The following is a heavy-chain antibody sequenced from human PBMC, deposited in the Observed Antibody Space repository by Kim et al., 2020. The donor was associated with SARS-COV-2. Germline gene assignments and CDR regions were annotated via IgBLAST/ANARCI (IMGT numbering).Heavy chain of an antibody. V-gene: IGHV3-74*01. CDR1: GFTFSSYS. CDR2: INSDGSTT. J-gene: IGHJ4*02. D-gene: IGHD2-2*01. Sequence: GGSLRLSCAASGFTFSSYSMHWVRQAPGKGLVWVSRINSDGSTTNYADSVKGRFSISRDNAKNTLYLQMNSLRADDTAVYHCAREGTSSNCCHYWGQGTLVPVSS. CDR3: AREGTSSNCCHY.